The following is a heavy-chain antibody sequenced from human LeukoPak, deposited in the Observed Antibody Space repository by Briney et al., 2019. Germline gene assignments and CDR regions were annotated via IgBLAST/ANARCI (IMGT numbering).Heavy chain of an antibody. J-gene: IGHJ6*03. V-gene: IGHV1-2*02. CDR3: ARGELMTTVTSEGYYYYYMDV. D-gene: IGHD4-17*01. Sequence: ASVKVSCKASGYTFIGYYMHWVRQAPGQGLEWMGWINPNSGGTNYAQKFQGRVTMTRDTSISTAYMELSRLRSDDTAVYYCARGELMTTVTSEGYYYYYMDVWGKGTTVTVSS. CDR1: GYTFIGYY. CDR2: INPNSGGT.